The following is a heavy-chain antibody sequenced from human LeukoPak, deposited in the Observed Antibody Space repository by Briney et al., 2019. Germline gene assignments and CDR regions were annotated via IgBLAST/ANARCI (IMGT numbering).Heavy chain of an antibody. Sequence: GASVKVSCKASGYTFTSYDISWVRQATGQGLEWMGWMNPNSGNTGYAQKFQGRVTMTRNTSISTAYMELSSLRSEDTAVYYCARGSAPASYVYYGVVKAYSDYWGQGTLVTVSS. CDR1: GYTFTSYD. V-gene: IGHV1-8*01. CDR3: ARGSAPASYVYYGVVKAYSDY. J-gene: IGHJ4*02. D-gene: IGHD3-22*01. CDR2: MNPNSGNT.